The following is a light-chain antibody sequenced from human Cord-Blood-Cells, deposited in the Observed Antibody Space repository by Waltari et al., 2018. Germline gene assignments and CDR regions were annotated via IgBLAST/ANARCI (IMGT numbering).Light chain of an antibody. Sequence: SSELTQDPAVSVALGQTVRITCQRDSLRSYYASWYQQKPGQAPVLVIYGKNNRPSGIPDRFSGSSSGNTAALTITGAQAEDEADYYCNPRDSSGNHVVFGGGTKLTVL. CDR3: NPRDSSGNHVV. CDR1: SLRSYY. V-gene: IGLV3-19*01. CDR2: GKN. J-gene: IGLJ2*01.